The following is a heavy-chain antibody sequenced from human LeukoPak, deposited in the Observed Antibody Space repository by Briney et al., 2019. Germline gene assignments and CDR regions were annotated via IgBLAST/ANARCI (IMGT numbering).Heavy chain of an antibody. CDR2: AYHSGGA. V-gene: IGHV4/OR15-8*01. CDR1: GASIASHSW. CDR3: AYNRNFALDN. Sequence: PSETLSLTCAVSGASIASHSWWSWVRQPPGKGLEWIGEAYHSGGANYKPSLKSRVTISVDTSRNHFSLKLTSVTAADTAVYFCAYNRNFALDNWGQGTLVTVSS. D-gene: IGHD1-14*01. J-gene: IGHJ4*01.